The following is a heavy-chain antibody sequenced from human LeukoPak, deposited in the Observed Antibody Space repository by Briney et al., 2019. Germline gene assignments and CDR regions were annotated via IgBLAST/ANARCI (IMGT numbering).Heavy chain of an antibody. Sequence: GESLKISCKGSGYSFTSYWIGWVRQMPGKGLEWMGIIYPGDSDTRYSPSFQGQVTISADKSISTAYLQWSSLKASDTAMYYCAKGPGLPGSVPYFDYWGQGTLVTVSS. J-gene: IGHJ4*02. CDR2: IYPGDSDT. D-gene: IGHD3-10*01. CDR3: AKGPGLPGSVPYFDY. V-gene: IGHV5-51*01. CDR1: GYSFTSYW.